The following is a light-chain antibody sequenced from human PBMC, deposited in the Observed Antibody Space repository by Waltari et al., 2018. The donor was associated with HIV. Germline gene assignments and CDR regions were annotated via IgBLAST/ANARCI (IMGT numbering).Light chain of an antibody. CDR1: IGDVGGYDY. Sequence: QSALTQPPSASGSPGQSLTISCTGTIGDVGGYDYVSWYHQHPGKAPKLLIYEGSQRPSGVPDRFSGSKSGNTASLTVSGLQAEDEADYHCMSYTGHNRWVFGGGTKLTVL. CDR3: MSYTGHNRWV. CDR2: EGS. J-gene: IGLJ3*02. V-gene: IGLV2-8*01.